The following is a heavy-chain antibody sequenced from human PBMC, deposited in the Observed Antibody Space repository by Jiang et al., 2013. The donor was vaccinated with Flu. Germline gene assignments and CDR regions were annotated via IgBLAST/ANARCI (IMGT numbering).Heavy chain of an antibody. J-gene: IGHJ4*02. D-gene: IGHD2-15*01. V-gene: IGHV1-3*01. Sequence: SQKFQDRVTITRDTSASTAYMELSSLRSEDTAVYYCARGLGLDIVVVVAENVPGFDYWGQGTLVTVS. CDR3: ARGLGLDIVVVVAENVPGFDY.